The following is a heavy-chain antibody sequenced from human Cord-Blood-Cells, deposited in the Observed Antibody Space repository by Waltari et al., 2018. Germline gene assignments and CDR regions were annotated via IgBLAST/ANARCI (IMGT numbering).Heavy chain of an antibody. CDR1: GGSFSGYY. Sequence: QVQLQQWGAGLLKPSETLSLTCAVYGGSFSGYYWSWIRQPPGKGLEWIGEINHSGSTNYNPSRKSRVTISVDTSKNQFSLKLSSVTAADTAVYYCARSYPDNYDILTGYYFDYWGQGTLVTVSS. CDR2: INHSGST. D-gene: IGHD3-9*01. J-gene: IGHJ4*02. CDR3: ARSYPDNYDILTGYYFDY. V-gene: IGHV4-34*01.